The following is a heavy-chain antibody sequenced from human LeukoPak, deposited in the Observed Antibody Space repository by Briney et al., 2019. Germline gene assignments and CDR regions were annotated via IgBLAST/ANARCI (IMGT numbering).Heavy chain of an antibody. D-gene: IGHD3-22*01. Sequence: GESLKISCKGSGYSFSSYWIAWVRQMPGKGLEWMGIIYPGDSDARYSPSFQGQVTISADKSIDTAYLQWSSLKASDTAMYYCARRGDSSAYYNYWGPGTLVTVSS. CDR1: GYSFSSYW. V-gene: IGHV5-51*01. CDR3: ARRGDSSAYYNY. CDR2: IYPGDSDA. J-gene: IGHJ4*02.